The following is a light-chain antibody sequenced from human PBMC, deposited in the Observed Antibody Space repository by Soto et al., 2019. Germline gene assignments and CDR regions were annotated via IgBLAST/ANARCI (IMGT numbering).Light chain of an antibody. CDR2: EVS. CDR3: SSYTSSSTPYV. CDR1: SSDVGGYAY. V-gene: IGLV2-14*01. J-gene: IGLJ1*01. Sequence: QSVLTQPASVSGSPGQSITISCTGTSSDVGGYAYVSWYQQYPGKAPKLVISEVSNRPSGVSHRFSGSKSGNTASLTISGLQAEDEANYYCSSYTSSSTPYVFGTGTKVTVL.